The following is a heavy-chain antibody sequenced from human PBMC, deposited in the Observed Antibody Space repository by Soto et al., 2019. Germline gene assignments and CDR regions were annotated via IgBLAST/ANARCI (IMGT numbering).Heavy chain of an antibody. D-gene: IGHD1-26*01. CDR3: ARDRTPSGSYHEGFDY. CDR2: INPSGGST. CDR1: GYTFTSYY. Sequence: QVQLVQSGAEVKKPGASVKVSCKASGYTFTSYYMHWVRQAPGQGLEWMGIINPSGGSTSYAQKFQGRVTMTRDTSTSTVYMELSSLRSEDTAVYYCARDRTPSGSYHEGFDYWGQGTLVTVSS. J-gene: IGHJ4*02. V-gene: IGHV1-46*01.